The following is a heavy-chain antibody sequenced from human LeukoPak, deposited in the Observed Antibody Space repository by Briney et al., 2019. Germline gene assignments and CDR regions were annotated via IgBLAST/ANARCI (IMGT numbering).Heavy chain of an antibody. CDR2: FYNSGSS. J-gene: IGHJ4*02. CDR1: GGSISDYY. CDR3: TRGAGWLIDY. Sequence: SETLSLTCTVSGGSISDYYRGWIRQPPGKGLEWIGYFYNSGSSTYNPSLKNRVTISADTSKNQFSLKLNSVTAADTAVYYCTRGAGWLIDYWGQGILVTVSS. V-gene: IGHV4-59*01. D-gene: IGHD3-16*01.